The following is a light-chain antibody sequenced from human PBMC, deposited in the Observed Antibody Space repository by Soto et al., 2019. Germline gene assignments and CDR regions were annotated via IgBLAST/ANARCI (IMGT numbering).Light chain of an antibody. CDR3: LLHFAYAQV. CDR1: TGTVSSGHF. J-gene: IGLJ3*02. Sequence: QAVVTQEPSLTVSPGGTVTLTCASSTGTVSSGHFPNWLQQKPGQAPMALIYSTNKRHSWTPARFSGSLLGDKAALTLSGVQPEDEADYYCLLHFAYAQVFGGGTQLTVL. CDR2: STN. V-gene: IGLV7-43*01.